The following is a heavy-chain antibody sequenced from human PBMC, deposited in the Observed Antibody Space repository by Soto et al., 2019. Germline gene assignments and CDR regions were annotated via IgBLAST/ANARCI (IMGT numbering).Heavy chain of an antibody. J-gene: IGHJ4*02. D-gene: IGHD6-6*01. CDR3: ARLTGSSFFSY. CDR1: GGSISSSSDW. CDR2: IYHSGAT. Sequence: QLQLQESGPGLVKPSETLSLTCTVSGGSISSSSDWWGWVRQPPGKGLEWIASIYHSGATYYNPSLKSRVTISVDTSKTQFSLKLTSVTAADTAVYYCARLTGSSFFSYWGQGTLVTVSS. V-gene: IGHV4-39*01.